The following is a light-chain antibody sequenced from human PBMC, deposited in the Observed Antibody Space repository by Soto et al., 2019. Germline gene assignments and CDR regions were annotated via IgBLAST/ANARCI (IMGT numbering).Light chain of an antibody. V-gene: IGLV1-47*02. CDR3: AAWEDTLNGYV. Sequence: QSVLTQPPSASGTPGQRVTISCSGSSSNVGRNYVFWYQQLPGTAPRLLSFGNNQRPSGVPDRFAGSKSDTSASLAIRGLRSDDEADYYCAAWEDTLNGYVFGTGTKLTVL. CDR2: GNN. J-gene: IGLJ1*01. CDR1: SSNVGRNY.